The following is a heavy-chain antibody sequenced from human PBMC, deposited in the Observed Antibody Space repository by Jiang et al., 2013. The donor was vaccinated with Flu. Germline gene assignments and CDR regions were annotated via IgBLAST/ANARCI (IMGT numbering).Heavy chain of an antibody. V-gene: IGHV7-4-1*01. CDR2: INTNTGNP. CDR1: GYTFTSYA. J-gene: IGHJ4*02. CDR3: ARDEKVVRGVRGYFDY. Sequence: QSGSELKKPGASVKVSCKASGYTFTSYAMNWVRQAPGQGLEWMGWINTNTGNPTYAQGFTGRFVFSLDTSVSTAYLRICSLKAEDTAVYYCARDEKVVRGVRGYFDYWGQGTLVTVSS. D-gene: IGHD3-10*01.